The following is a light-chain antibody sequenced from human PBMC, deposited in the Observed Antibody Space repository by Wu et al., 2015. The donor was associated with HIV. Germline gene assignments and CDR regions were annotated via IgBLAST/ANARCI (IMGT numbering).Light chain of an antibody. Sequence: EILMTQSPATLSVSPGERATLSCRASQSVNNNLAWYQQKPGQAPRLLIYGASKRATGIPDRFSGGGSGTDFTLTISRLEPEDSAVYYCQQYVSSPLFGQGTKVEIK. CDR3: QQYVSSPL. CDR2: GAS. J-gene: IGKJ1*01. CDR1: QSVNNN. V-gene: IGKV3-20*01.